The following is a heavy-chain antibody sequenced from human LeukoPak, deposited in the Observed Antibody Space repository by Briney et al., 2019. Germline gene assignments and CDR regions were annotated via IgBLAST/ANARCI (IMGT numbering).Heavy chain of an antibody. CDR1: GYTFTGYY. V-gene: IGHV1-2*02. J-gene: IGHJ4*02. Sequence: GASVKVSCKASGYTFTGYYMHWVRQAPGQGLEWMGWINPNSGGTNYAQKFQGRVTMTRDTSISTAYMELSRLRSDDTAVYYCARGMLGEGTASDGYDYWGQGTLVTVSS. CDR3: ARGMLGEGTASDGYDY. CDR2: INPNSGGT. D-gene: IGHD3-10*02.